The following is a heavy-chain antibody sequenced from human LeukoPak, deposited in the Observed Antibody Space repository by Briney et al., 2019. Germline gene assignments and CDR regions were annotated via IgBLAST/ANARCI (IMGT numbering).Heavy chain of an antibody. V-gene: IGHV1-2*06. J-gene: IGHJ4*02. CDR1: GYTFTGYY. Sequence: ASVKVSCKASGYTFTGYYMHWVRQAPGQGLEWMGRINPNSGGTNYAQKFQGRVTMTRDTSISTAYMELSRLRSDDTAVYYCARDNGYYDILTGPFDYWGQGTLVTVSS. CDR2: INPNSGGT. CDR3: ARDNGYYDILTGPFDY. D-gene: IGHD3-9*01.